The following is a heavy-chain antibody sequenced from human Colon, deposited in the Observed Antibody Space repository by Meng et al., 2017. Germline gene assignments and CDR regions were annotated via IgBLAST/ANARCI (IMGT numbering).Heavy chain of an antibody. CDR3: ARNSGSYPYYFDY. CDR2: IYSGGSI. V-gene: IGHV3-53*02. D-gene: IGHD1-26*01. CDR1: GFTFNTYY. Sequence: LVETVRGSVQPGGSLGLSCAASGFTFNTYYMTWVRQAPGMGLQWVSIIYSGGSIYHADSVTGRFTISRDNSKNTLHLQMNSLRAEDTAVYYCARNSGSYPYYFDYWGQGALVTVSS. J-gene: IGHJ4*02.